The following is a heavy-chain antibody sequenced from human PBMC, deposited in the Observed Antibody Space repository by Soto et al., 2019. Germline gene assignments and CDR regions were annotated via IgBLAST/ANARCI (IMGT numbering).Heavy chain of an antibody. V-gene: IGHV4-31*03. Sequence: QVQLQESGPGLVKPSQTLSLTCTVSGGSISSGGYYWSWIRQHPGKGLEWIGYIYYSGSTYYNPSLKSRVTISVDTSKNQFSLKLSSVTAADTAVYYCAREDSSGYYYYGMDVWGQGTTVTVSS. CDR3: AREDSSGYYYYGMDV. J-gene: IGHJ6*02. CDR1: GGSISSGGYY. CDR2: IYYSGST. D-gene: IGHD3-22*01.